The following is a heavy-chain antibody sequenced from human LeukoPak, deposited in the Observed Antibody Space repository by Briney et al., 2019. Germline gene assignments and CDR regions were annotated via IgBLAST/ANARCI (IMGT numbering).Heavy chain of an antibody. D-gene: IGHD2-2*01. CDR2: ISAYNGNT. CDR1: GYTFTSYG. J-gene: IGHJ4*02. CDR3: ARGSDYCSSTSCYFFDY. Sequence: GASVKVSCKASGYTFTSYGISWVRQAPGQGLEWMGWISAYNGNTNYAQKLQGRVTMTTDTSTSTAYMELRSLRSDDTAVYYCARGSDYCSSTSCYFFDYWGQGTLVTVSS. V-gene: IGHV1-18*01.